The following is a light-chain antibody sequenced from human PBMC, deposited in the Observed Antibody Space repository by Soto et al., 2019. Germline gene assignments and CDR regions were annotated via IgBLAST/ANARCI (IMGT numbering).Light chain of an antibody. J-gene: IGLJ1*01. CDR1: SSDVGGYKY. CDR2: DVT. Sequence: QSALTQPASVSGSPGQSITISCTGTSSDVGGYKYVSWYQQHPGKAPKLMIYDVTNRPSGVSTRFSGSKSGNMASLTISGLQAEDEADYYCSSYTSSSTPCVFGTGTKVTVL. V-gene: IGLV2-14*01. CDR3: SSYTSSSTPCV.